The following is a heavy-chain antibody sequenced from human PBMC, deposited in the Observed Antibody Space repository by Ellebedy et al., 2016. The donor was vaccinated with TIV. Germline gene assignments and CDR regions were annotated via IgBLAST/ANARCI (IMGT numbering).Heavy chain of an antibody. Sequence: AASVKVSCRASGYSFTTYAMHWVRQAPGQRLEWMGWINAGNGNTEYSQRFQGRVTITRDTSASAAYMELSSLRSEDTAVYYCARDMGLGWNSFDAFDIWGQGTMVTVSS. D-gene: IGHD1-7*01. CDR1: GYSFTTYA. J-gene: IGHJ3*02. CDR2: INAGNGNT. CDR3: ARDMGLGWNSFDAFDI. V-gene: IGHV1-3*01.